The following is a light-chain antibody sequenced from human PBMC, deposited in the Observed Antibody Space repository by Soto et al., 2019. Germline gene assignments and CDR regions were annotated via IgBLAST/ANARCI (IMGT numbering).Light chain of an antibody. CDR2: DAS. CDR1: QSVSSY. V-gene: IGKV3-11*01. Sequence: EIVLTQSPATLSLSPGERATLPCRASQSVSSYLAWYQQKPGQAPRLLIYDASNRATGIPARFSGSGSGTDFTLTISSLEPEDFAVYYCQQRSNWPPTFGQGIKLEMK. J-gene: IGKJ2*01. CDR3: QQRSNWPPT.